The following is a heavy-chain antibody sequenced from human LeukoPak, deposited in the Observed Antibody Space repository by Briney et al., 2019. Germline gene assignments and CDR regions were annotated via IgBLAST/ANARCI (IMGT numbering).Heavy chain of an antibody. Sequence: SVKVSCKASGGTXSSYAISWVRQAPGQGLEWMGRIIPILGIANYAQKFQGRVTITADKSTSTAYMELSSLRSEDTAVYYCARGTVTYYFDYWGQGTLVTVSS. CDR1: GGTXSSYA. CDR3: ARGTVTYYFDY. D-gene: IGHD4-17*01. CDR2: IIPILGIA. V-gene: IGHV1-69*04. J-gene: IGHJ4*02.